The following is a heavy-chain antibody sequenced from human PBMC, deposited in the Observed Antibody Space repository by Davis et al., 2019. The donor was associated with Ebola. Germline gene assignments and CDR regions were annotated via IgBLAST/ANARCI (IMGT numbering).Heavy chain of an antibody. CDR1: GFTFSSYS. Sequence: GESLKISCAASGFTFSSYSMSWIRQAPGKGLEWVSYISSSGSTIYYADSVKGRFTISRDNAKNSLYLQMNSLRAEDTAVYYCARDQRGEWLVPHGMDVWGQGTTVTVSS. D-gene: IGHD6-19*01. CDR3: ARDQRGEWLVPHGMDV. J-gene: IGHJ6*02. V-gene: IGHV3-48*04. CDR2: ISSSGSTI.